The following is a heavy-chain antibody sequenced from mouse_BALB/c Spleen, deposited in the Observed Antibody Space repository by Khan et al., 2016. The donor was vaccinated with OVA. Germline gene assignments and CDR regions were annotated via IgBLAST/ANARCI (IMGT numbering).Heavy chain of an antibody. Sequence: QVQLKQSGAELVKPGASVRLSCKASGYTFNSYYLYWVKQRPGHGLEWIGDINPRNGGTNLNENFKTKATLNVDKSYRKAYMQLSSLASEDSAVYYCTIAGYGAFTYWGQGTLVTVSS. CDR3: TIAGYGAFTY. CDR2: INPRNGGT. V-gene: IGHV1S81*02. D-gene: IGHD1-1*02. J-gene: IGHJ3*01. CDR1: GYTFNSYY.